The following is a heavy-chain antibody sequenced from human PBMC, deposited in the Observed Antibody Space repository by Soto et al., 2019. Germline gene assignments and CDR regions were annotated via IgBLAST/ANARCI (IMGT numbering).Heavy chain of an antibody. CDR3: ARGGQELDSPDY. D-gene: IGHD1-26*01. CDR2: ISYDGSNT. V-gene: IGHV3-30-3*01. J-gene: IGHJ4*02. CDR1: GFTFSSYA. Sequence: QVQLVESGGGVVQPGRSLRLSCAASGFTFSSYAMHWVRQAPGKGLEWVAVISYDGSNTYYADSVKGRFTISRDNSKNTLYLQMNSLRAEDTAVYYCARGGQELDSPDYWGQGTLVTVSS.